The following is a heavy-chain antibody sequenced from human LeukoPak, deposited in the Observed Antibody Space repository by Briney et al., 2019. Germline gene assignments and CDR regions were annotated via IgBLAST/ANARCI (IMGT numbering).Heavy chain of an antibody. CDR3: AKHSQRGYIYGYFDN. CDR1: GFTFDDFA. J-gene: IGHJ4*02. V-gene: IGHV3-9*03. CDR2: ISWNSGSI. Sequence: GRSLRLXCAASGFTFDDFAMHWVRQAPGKGLEWVSGISWNSGSIDYADSVKGRFTISRDNAKNSLYLQMNSLRAEDMALYYCAKHSQRGYIYGYFDNWGQGTLVTVSS. D-gene: IGHD5-18*01.